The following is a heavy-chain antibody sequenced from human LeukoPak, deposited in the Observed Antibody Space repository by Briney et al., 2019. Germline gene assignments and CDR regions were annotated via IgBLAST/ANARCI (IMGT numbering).Heavy chain of an antibody. D-gene: IGHD4-23*01. CDR2: IYYSGEP. J-gene: IGHJ4*02. V-gene: IGHV4-31*03. CDR1: GGSITSGYYY. CDR3: ARGSGDGGNLYPYYFDL. Sequence: SETLSLTCTVSGGSITSGYYYWNWIREHPGKGLEWIGFIYYSGEPYYNPSLKSRVTISLETSKNQFSLKLSSVTAASTAVYYCARGSGDGGNLYPYYFDLWGQGALVTVSS.